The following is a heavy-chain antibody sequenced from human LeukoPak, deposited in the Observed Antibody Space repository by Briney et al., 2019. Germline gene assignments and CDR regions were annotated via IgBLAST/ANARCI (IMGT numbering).Heavy chain of an antibody. J-gene: IGHJ4*02. CDR3: VEDTSRTAAGTTWGSLDY. D-gene: IGHD6-13*01. Sequence: PGRSLRLSCAASGLIFSDFGMHWVRQAPGKGLEWVAVISHDGINKYYADSVKGRFTISRDSSMNTLYLQMNSLRPEDTAIYYCVEDTSRTAAGTTWGSLDYWGQGTLVTVS. CDR1: GLIFSDFG. V-gene: IGHV3-30*18. CDR2: ISHDGINK.